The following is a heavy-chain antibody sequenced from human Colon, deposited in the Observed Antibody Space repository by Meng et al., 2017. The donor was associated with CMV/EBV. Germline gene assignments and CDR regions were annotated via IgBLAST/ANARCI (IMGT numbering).Heavy chain of an antibody. J-gene: IGHJ6*02. V-gene: IGHV4-39*07. CDR1: GGSISSADYY. Sequence: GSLRLSCSVSGGSISSADYYWGWIRQPPGKGLEWIGGINDSGSTYHNPSLKSRVTMSVDTSKTQLSVKLSSVTAADTAMYYCARVWGRGGLTNGLDVWGQGTTVTVSS. CDR2: INDSGST. CDR3: ARVWGRGGLTNGLDV. D-gene: IGHD3-16*01.